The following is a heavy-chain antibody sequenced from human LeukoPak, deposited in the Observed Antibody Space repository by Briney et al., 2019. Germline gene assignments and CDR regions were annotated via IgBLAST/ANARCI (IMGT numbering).Heavy chain of an antibody. CDR2: ISYDGSNK. D-gene: IGHD3-22*01. CDR3: AKAGEPYYYDSRFDY. V-gene: IGHV3-30*18. J-gene: IGHJ4*02. Sequence: PGGSLRLSCAASGFTVSINYMSWVRQAPGKGLEWVAVISYDGSNKYYADSVKGRFTISRDNSKNTLYLQMNSLRAEDTAVYYRAKAGEPYYYDSRFDYWGQGTLVTVSS. CDR1: GFTVSINY.